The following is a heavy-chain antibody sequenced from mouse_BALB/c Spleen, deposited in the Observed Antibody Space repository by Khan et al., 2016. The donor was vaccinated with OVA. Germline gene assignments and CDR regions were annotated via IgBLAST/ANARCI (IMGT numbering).Heavy chain of an antibody. J-gene: IGHJ2*01. Sequence: VQLQQSGAELVNPGASVNLSCKASGYTLTSYWMHWVKQRPGQGLEWIGEINPSNGRTNYNEKFKSKATLTVDKSSSTDYMQLSSPTSEDSAVYYCARLLINFDYWGQGTTLTVSS. CDR3: ARLLINFDY. D-gene: IGHD2-1*01. CDR2: INPSNGRT. V-gene: IGHV1S81*02. CDR1: GYTLTSYW.